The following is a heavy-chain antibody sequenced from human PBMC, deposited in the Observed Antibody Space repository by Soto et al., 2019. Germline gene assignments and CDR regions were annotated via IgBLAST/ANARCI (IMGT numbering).Heavy chain of an antibody. Sequence: VQSGAEVKKPGASVKVSCKASGDTFISSGISWVRQAPGQGLEWMGWISGYKGDTNYAQKFQGRVTLTTITSTSTAYMALRRLPTGEPAIYYRARIDYCSSGNCYSAFDIWGQGTLVTVSS. V-gene: IGHV1-18*01. CDR3: ARIDYCSSGNCYSAFDI. CDR2: ISGYKGDT. J-gene: IGHJ3*02. CDR1: GDTFISSG. D-gene: IGHD2-15*01.